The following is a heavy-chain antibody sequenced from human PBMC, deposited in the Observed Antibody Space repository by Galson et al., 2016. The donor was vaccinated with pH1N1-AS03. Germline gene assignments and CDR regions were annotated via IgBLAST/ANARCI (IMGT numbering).Heavy chain of an antibody. CDR3: VREFEDPQKRVVAFGY. Sequence: SVKVSCKASGGTLSSLGVAWLRRAPGQTLEWLGFINPVFNTANYAQKFQGRLTITTGDSTTTRTAYMDLRSLTSDDTAVYYCVREFEDPQKRVVAFGYWGQGTLVIVSS. J-gene: IGHJ4*02. CDR1: GGTLSSLG. CDR2: INPVFNTA. V-gene: IGHV1-69*05.